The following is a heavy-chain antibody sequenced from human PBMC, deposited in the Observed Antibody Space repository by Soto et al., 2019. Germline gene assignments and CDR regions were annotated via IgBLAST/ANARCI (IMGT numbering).Heavy chain of an antibody. Sequence: VASVKVSCKASGYTFTDYDINWVRQAPGQGLEWMCWVSPNSGNTVYAQKFQDRVTMTRDTSISTAYMELNNLRFEDTAMYYCARGRFYSETSIWFAFWGQGTPVTVSS. CDR1: GYTFTDYD. CDR2: VSPNSGNT. CDR3: ARGRFYSETSIWFAF. J-gene: IGHJ5*01. D-gene: IGHD2-2*01. V-gene: IGHV1-8*01.